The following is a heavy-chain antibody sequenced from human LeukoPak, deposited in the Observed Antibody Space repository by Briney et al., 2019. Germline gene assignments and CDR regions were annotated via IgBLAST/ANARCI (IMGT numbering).Heavy chain of an antibody. J-gene: IGHJ4*02. D-gene: IGHD3-22*01. V-gene: IGHV3-30*04. CDR1: GFTFRSYA. CDR3: ARDYYDSSGYYLDYYFDY. Sequence: GGSLRLSCAASGFTFRSYAMHWVRQAPGKGLEWVAVIAYDGSNKYYADSVKGRFTISRDNSKNTLYLQLNSLRAEDTAVYYCARDYYDSSGYYLDYYFDYWGQGTLVTVSS. CDR2: IAYDGSNK.